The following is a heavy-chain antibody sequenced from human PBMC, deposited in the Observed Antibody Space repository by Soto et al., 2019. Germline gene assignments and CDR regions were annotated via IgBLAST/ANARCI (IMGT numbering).Heavy chain of an antibody. CDR2: ISYDGNRK. CDR1: GFTLSSHG. CDR3: AKDLKVGDYWYYGIEV. J-gene: IGHJ6*02. Sequence: QVQLVESGGGVVQPGTSLRLSCAASGFTLSSHGMHWVRQPPGKGLEWVAVISYDGNRKYYADSVKGRFTISRDNSKNTWYLQMNSLRAEDTAVYHCAKDLKVGDYWYYGIEVWGQGTTVTVSS. D-gene: IGHD4-17*01. V-gene: IGHV3-30*18.